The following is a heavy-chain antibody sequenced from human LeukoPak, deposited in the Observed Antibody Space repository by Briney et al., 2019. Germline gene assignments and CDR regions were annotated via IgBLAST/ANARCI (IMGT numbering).Heavy chain of an antibody. J-gene: IGHJ4*02. V-gene: IGHV3-30*18. D-gene: IGHD3-22*01. CDR1: GFTFSSYG. CDR3: AKIGPVDYYDILFVDC. CDR2: ISYDGSNK. Sequence: GRSLRLSCAASGFTFSSYGMHWVRQAPGKGLEWVAVISYDGSNKYYADSVKGRFTISRDNSKNTLYLQMNSLRAEDTAVYYCAKIGPVDYYDILFVDCWGQGTLVTVSS.